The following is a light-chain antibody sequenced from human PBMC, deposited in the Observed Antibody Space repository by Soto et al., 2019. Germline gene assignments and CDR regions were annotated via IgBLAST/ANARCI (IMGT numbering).Light chain of an antibody. CDR1: SSDVGTYKY. V-gene: IGLV2-14*03. J-gene: IGLJ2*01. CDR3: SSYTSSTTLV. CDR2: EVS. Sequence: QSALTQPASVSGSPGQSITISCTGTSSDVGTYKYVSWYQQHPGKAPKLMIYEVSDRPPGVSNRFSGSKSGNTASLTISGLQAEDEADYYCSSYTSSTTLVFGGGTKLTVL.